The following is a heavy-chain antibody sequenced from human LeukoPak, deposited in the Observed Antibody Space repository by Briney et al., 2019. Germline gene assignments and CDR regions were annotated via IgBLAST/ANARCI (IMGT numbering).Heavy chain of an antibody. D-gene: IGHD3-3*01. CDR3: ARGWSGSTYYYYYMDV. V-gene: IGHV3-23*01. Sequence: GGSLRLSCAASGFTFSSYAMSWVRQAPGKGLEWVSAISGSGGSTYYADSVKGRFTISRDNSKNTLCLQMNSLRAEDTAVYYCARGWSGSTYYYYYMDVWGKGTTVTVSS. CDR1: GFTFSSYA. J-gene: IGHJ6*03. CDR2: ISGSGGST.